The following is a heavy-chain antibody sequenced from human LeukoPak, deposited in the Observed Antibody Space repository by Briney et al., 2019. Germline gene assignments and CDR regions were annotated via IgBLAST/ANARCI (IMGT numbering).Heavy chain of an antibody. J-gene: IGHJ3*02. D-gene: IGHD3-10*01. CDR1: GFTFSTYS. V-gene: IGHV3-48*04. CDR2: ISSSSSTI. Sequence: GGSLRLSCAASGFTFSTYSMNWVRQAPGKGLEWVSYISSSSSTIYYADSVKGRFTISRDNAKNSLYLQMNSLGAEDTAVYYCARGSSSAFDIWGQGTMVTVSS. CDR3: ARGSSSAFDI.